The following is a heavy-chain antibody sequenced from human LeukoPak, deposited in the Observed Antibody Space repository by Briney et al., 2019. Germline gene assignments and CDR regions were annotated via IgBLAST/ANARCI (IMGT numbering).Heavy chain of an antibody. V-gene: IGHV3-30*18. J-gene: IGHJ4*02. CDR3: AKDVYDYGDSATWGLVDY. CDR1: GFTFSSYG. CDR2: ISNDGSNK. Sequence: PGGSLRLSCAASGFTFSSYGMHWVRLAPGKGMKGVVVISNDGSNKYYADSVKGRLTISRDNSKNTLYLQMHSLRAEDTAVYYCAKDVYDYGDSATWGLVDYWGQGTLVTVSS. D-gene: IGHD4-17*01.